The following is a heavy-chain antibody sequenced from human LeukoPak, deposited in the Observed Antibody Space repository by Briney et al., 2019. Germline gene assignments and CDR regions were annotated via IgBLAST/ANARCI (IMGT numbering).Heavy chain of an antibody. V-gene: IGHV4-38-2*01. CDR2: IYHSGST. CDR3: ARHINQQLGYYYYMDV. Sequence: SQTLSLTCAVSGYSISSGYYRGWIRQPPGKGLECIGSIYHSGSTYYNPSLKSRVTISVDTSKNQFSLKLSSVTAADAAVYYCARHINQQLGYYYYMDVWGKGTTVTVSS. D-gene: IGHD6-13*01. CDR1: GYSISSGYY. J-gene: IGHJ6*03.